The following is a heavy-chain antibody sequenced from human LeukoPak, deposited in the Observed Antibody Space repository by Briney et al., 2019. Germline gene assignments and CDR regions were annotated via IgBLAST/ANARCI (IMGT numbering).Heavy chain of an antibody. CDR3: ARDRGGTDDFWSGYYTGYFDY. Sequence: GGSLRLSCAASGFTFSNYNMNWVRQAPGKGLEWVSYISSSSRTIYYADSVKGRFTISRDNAKNSLYLQMNSLRAEDTAVFDCARDRGGTDDFWSGYYTGYFDYWGQGTLVTVSS. CDR2: ISSSSRTI. CDR1: GFTFSNYN. J-gene: IGHJ4*02. V-gene: IGHV3-48*01. D-gene: IGHD3-3*01.